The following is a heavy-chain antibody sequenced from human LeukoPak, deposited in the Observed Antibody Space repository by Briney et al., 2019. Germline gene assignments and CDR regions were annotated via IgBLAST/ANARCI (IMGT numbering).Heavy chain of an antibody. J-gene: IGHJ4*02. CDR2: IYYSGST. CDR1: GGSFSSGSYY. CDR3: ARERGGVDFDY. V-gene: IGHV4-61*01. D-gene: IGHD3-16*01. Sequence: SETLSLTCTVSGGSFSSGSYYWSWIRQPPGKGLEWIGYIYYSGSTNYNPSLKSRVTISVDTSKNQFSLKLSSVTAADTAVYYCARERGGVDFDYWGQGTLVTVSS.